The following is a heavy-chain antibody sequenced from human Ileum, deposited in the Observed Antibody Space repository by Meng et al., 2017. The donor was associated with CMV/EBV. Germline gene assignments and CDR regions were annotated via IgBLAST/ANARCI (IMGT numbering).Heavy chain of an antibody. CDR2: IYSSGIA. CDR3: ARDADGAIDY. J-gene: IGHJ4*02. D-gene: IGHD3-16*01. Sequence: CNVSGDSINSSSFYWSWIRQSPGKGLEWIGYIYSSGIAYYNPALRSRATISVDTSKNQFSLRLSSVTAADTGLYFCARDADGAIDYWGQGTLVTVSS. V-gene: IGHV4-30-4*01. CDR1: GDSINSSSFY.